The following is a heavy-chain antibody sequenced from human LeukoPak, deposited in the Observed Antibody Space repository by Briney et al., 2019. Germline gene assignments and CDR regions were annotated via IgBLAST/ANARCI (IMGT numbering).Heavy chain of an antibody. J-gene: IGHJ5*02. CDR3: ARAGFLITFGGVIS. V-gene: IGHV3-7*01. Sequence: GGSLRLSCAASGFTFSNYWMNWVRQAPGKGLEWVANIKQDGSEKYYVDSVEGRFTVSRDNTKNSLYLQMNSLRAEDTAIYYYARAGFLITFGGVISWGQGTLVTVSS. CDR2: IKQDGSEK. D-gene: IGHD3-16*02. CDR1: GFTFSNYW.